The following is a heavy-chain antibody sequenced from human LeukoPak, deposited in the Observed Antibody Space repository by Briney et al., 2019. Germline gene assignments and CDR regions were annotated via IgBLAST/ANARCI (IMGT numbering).Heavy chain of an antibody. CDR2: MKGGGET. Sequence: GGSLRLSCAASGFSFTNYAMSWVRQAPARGPEWLSSMKGGGETFYADSVKGRFTLSRDVSRNTVYFQLNNLRVEDTAIYYCARASWISTADAVRWGQGTQVTVSS. V-gene: IGHV3-23*01. J-gene: IGHJ4*02. D-gene: IGHD2-2*03. CDR3: ARASWISTADAVR. CDR1: GFSFTNYA.